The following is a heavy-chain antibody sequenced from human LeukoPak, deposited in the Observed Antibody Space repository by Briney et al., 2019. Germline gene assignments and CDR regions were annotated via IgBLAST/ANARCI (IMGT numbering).Heavy chain of an antibody. CDR1: GFTFSSYA. J-gene: IGHJ4*02. D-gene: IGHD3-3*01. CDR3: AKGTQFVEWLLLYFDY. CDR2: ISGSGGST. V-gene: IGHV3-23*01. Sequence: GGSLRLSCAASGFTFSSYAMSWVRQAPGKGLEWVSAISGSGGSTYYADSVKGRFTISRDNSKNTLYLQMNSLRAEDTAVYYCAKGTQFVEWLLLYFDYWGQGTLVTVSS.